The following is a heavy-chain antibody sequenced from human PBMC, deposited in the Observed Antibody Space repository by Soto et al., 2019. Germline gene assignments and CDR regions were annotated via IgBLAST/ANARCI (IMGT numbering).Heavy chain of an antibody. J-gene: IGHJ4*02. CDR1: GFSFTGYY. V-gene: IGHV1-2*02. D-gene: IGHD6-13*01. CDR2: INANSVGT. Sequence: ASVKVSCKASGFSFTGYYIHCLRKAPGKGLEWMGWINANSVGTEYAQKLQGRVTLTRDTSIATAYLQINSLRDEDKAVSYCARDRRWAIDYWGQGTLVTVSS. CDR3: ARDRRWAIDY.